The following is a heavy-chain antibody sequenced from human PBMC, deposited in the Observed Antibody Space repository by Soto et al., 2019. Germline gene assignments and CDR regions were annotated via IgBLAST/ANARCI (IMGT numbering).Heavy chain of an antibody. CDR1: GFTFSSYS. CDR2: ISSSSSYI. V-gene: IGHV3-21*01. J-gene: IGHJ4*02. Sequence: EVQLVESGGGLVKPGGSLRLSCAASGFTFSSYSMNWVRQAPGKGLEWVSSISSSSSYIYYADSVKGRFTISIDNAKNSLYLQMNSLRAEDTAVYYCARPERYSYGYGWNFDYWGQGTLVTVSS. CDR3: ARPERYSYGYGWNFDY. D-gene: IGHD5-18*01.